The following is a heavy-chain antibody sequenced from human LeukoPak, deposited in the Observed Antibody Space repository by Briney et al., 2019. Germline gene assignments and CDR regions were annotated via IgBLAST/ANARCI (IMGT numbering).Heavy chain of an antibody. CDR1: GFTFSSYE. CDR2: ISSSGSTI. J-gene: IGHJ5*02. CDR3: VRAYHPGGWFDP. D-gene: IGHD2-21*01. Sequence: GGSLRLSCAASGFTFSSYEMNWVRQAPGKGLEWVSYISSSGSTIYYSDSVKGRFTISRDNAKNSLYLQMNSLRAEDTAVYYCVRAYHPGGWFDPWGQGTLVTVSS. V-gene: IGHV3-48*03.